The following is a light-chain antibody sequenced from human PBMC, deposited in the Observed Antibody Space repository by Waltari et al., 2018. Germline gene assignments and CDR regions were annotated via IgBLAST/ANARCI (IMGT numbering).Light chain of an antibody. CDR1: QSLLHSNGYAY. V-gene: IGKV2-28*01. CDR2: FGS. Sequence: EIVLTQSPLSLPVTLGGPASISCTSSQSLLHSNGYAYLDWYVQRPGLPPRLLIYFGSYRASGVPDRFSGSGSVTDFTLKISKVEAEDVGVYYCMQALQTSITFGQGTRLEIK. CDR3: MQALQTSIT. J-gene: IGKJ5*01.